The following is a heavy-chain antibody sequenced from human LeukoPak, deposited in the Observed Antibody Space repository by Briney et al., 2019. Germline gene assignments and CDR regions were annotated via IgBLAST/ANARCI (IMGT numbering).Heavy chain of an antibody. Sequence: SETLSLTCTVSGGSISSYYWSWIRHPPGKGLEWIGYIYTSGSTNYNPSLKSRVTISVDTSKNQFSLKLSSVTAADTAVYYCARQAGSLDYYYMDVWGKGTTVTVSS. D-gene: IGHD3-10*01. CDR2: IYTSGST. V-gene: IGHV4-4*09. CDR1: GGSISSYY. J-gene: IGHJ6*03. CDR3: ARQAGSLDYYYMDV.